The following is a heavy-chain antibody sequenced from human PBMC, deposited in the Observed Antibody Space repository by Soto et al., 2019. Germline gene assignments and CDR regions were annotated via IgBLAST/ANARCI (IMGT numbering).Heavy chain of an antibody. CDR2: INPATGAP. D-gene: IGHD6-19*01. Sequence: QLHLVQSGAVVKKPGASVTVSCSASGYPVTAYYMHWVRQAPGRGLEWMGGINPATGAPKYTQTFQGRDTLNRDTTTQTVFMELSGPTSEDTAVLYCARVGGVGMAGSAAFEMWGQGTLVTVSS. CDR3: ARVGGVGMAGSAAFEM. V-gene: IGHV1-2*02. J-gene: IGHJ3*02. CDR1: GYPVTAYY.